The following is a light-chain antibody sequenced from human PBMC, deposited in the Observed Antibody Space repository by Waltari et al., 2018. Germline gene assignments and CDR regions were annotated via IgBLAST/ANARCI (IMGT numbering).Light chain of an antibody. CDR3: QQLNSYPRT. Sequence: DIQLTQSPSFLSASVGDRVTITCRASQGISSYLAWYQQQPGKATKLMIYAASTLQSGVPSRVSGSGSGTEFTLTISSLQPEDFATYYCQQLNSYPRTFGQGTKVEIK. CDR2: AAS. CDR1: QGISSY. J-gene: IGKJ1*01. V-gene: IGKV1-9*01.